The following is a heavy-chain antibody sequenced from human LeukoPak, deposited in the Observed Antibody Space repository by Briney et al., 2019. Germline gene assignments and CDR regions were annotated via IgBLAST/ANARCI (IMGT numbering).Heavy chain of an antibody. CDR2: INPNSGGT. D-gene: IGHD2-2*01. CDR1: GYTFTGYY. CDR3: ARVGCSSTSCYHTYYYYYMDV. J-gene: IGHJ6*03. V-gene: IGHV1-2*02. Sequence: ASVKVSCKASGYTFTGYYMHWVRQAPGQGLEWMGWINPNSGGTNYAQKFQGRVTMTRDTSISTAYMELSRLRSDDTAVYYCARVGCSSTSCYHTYYYYYMDVWGKGTTVTVSS.